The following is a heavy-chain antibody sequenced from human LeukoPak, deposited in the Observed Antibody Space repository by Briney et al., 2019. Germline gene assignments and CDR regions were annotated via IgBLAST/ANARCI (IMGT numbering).Heavy chain of an antibody. V-gene: IGHV1-46*01. Sequence: ASVKVSCKASGYTFTSYYMHRVRQAPGQGLEWMGIINPSGGSTSYAQKFQGRVTMTRDTSTSTVYMELSSLRSEDTAVYYCASSSSSIYFDYWGQGTLVTVSS. J-gene: IGHJ4*02. CDR2: INPSGGST. D-gene: IGHD6-13*01. CDR1: GYTFTSYY. CDR3: ASSSSSIYFDY.